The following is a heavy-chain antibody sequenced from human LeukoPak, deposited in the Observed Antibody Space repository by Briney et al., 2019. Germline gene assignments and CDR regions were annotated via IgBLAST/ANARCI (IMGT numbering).Heavy chain of an antibody. D-gene: IGHD3-3*01. CDR1: GGSISSYY. Sequence: WETLSLTCTVSGGSISSYYWSWIRQPPGKGLEWIGYIYYSGRSNYNPSLKSRVTISVDTSKNQFSLKLSSVTAADTAVYYCARDSHYDFWSGYYKDYYYYMDVWGKGTTVTVSS. CDR3: ARDSHYDFWSGYYKDYYYYMDV. J-gene: IGHJ6*03. CDR2: IYYSGRS. V-gene: IGHV4-59*01.